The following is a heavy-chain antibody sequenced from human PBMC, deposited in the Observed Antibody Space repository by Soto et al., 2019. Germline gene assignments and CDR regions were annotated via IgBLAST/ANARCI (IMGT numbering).Heavy chain of an antibody. J-gene: IGHJ6*02. CDR1: GFTFSSYS. CDR3: AKDLEDMGYYYYGMDV. V-gene: IGHV3-21*04. D-gene: IGHD1-26*01. Sequence: GGSLRLSCAASGFTFSSYSMNWVRRAPGKGLEWVSSISSSSSYIYYADSVKGRFTISRDNSKNTLYLQMNSLRAEDTAVYYCAKDLEDMGYYYYGMDVWGQGTTVTVSS. CDR2: ISSSSSYI.